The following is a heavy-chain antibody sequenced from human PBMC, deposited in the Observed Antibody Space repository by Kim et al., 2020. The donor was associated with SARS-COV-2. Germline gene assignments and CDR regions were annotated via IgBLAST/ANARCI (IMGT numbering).Heavy chain of an antibody. D-gene: IGHD6-13*01. J-gene: IGHJ4*02. V-gene: IGHV3-7*01. CDR3: ARHSDSSSWYGRIDY. Sequence: DSVKGRFTISGDNAKNSLYLQMNSLRAEDTAVYYCARHSDSSSWYGRIDYWGQGTLVTVSS.